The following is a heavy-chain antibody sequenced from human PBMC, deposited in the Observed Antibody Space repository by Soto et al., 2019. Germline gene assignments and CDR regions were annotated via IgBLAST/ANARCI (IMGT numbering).Heavy chain of an antibody. J-gene: IGHJ4*02. V-gene: IGHV4-31*03. D-gene: IGHD3-22*01. CDR2: IYYSGST. Sequence: QVQLQESGPGLVKPSQTLSLTCTVSGGSISSGGYYWSWIRQHPGKGLEWIGYIYYSGSTYYNPSLKNRVTISVDTSKNQCSLKLSSVTAADTAVYYCARYYDSSGYYSDWSYFDYWGQGTLVTVSS. CDR3: ARYYDSSGYYSDWSYFDY. CDR1: GGSISSGGYY.